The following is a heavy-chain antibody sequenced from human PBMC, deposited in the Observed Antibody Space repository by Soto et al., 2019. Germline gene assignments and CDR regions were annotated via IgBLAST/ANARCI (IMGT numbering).Heavy chain of an antibody. V-gene: IGHV3-13*04. J-gene: IGHJ4*02. D-gene: IGHD3-22*01. Sequence: EVQLVEAGGGLVQPGGSLRLSCSASGFTFSSYDMHWFRQGPGKGLEWVSAIGTAGDTNYAGSVKGRFTISREHAKNSLYLQMNSLRAGDTAIYFCARAIGPTLFDYCGQGTLVTVSS. CDR2: IGTAGDT. CDR1: GFTFSSYD. CDR3: ARAIGPTLFDY.